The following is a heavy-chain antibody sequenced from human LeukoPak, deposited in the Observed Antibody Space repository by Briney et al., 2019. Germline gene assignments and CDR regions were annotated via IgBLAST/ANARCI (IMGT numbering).Heavy chain of an antibody. V-gene: IGHV3-30*03. D-gene: IGHD1-26*01. Sequence: PGGSLRLPCEASGFTFSSHGMHWVRQAPGKGLEWVAVISYDENNKYYADSVKGRFTISRDNSKNTLYLQMNSLRAEDTAVYYCARDSWEPDEYYFDYWGQGTLVTVSS. CDR1: GFTFSSHG. CDR3: ARDSWEPDEYYFDY. J-gene: IGHJ4*02. CDR2: ISYDENNK.